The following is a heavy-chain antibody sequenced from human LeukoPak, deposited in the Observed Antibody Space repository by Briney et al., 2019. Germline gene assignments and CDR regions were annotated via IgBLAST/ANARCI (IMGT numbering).Heavy chain of an antibody. CDR3: ARSPYDSGTFDY. J-gene: IGHJ4*02. D-gene: IGHD3-22*01. CDR2: IYYSGST. V-gene: IGHV4-59*08. CDR1: GGSISSYY. Sequence: SETLSLTCAVSGGSISSYYWSWIRQPPGKGLEWIGYIYYSGSTNYNPSLKSRVTISVDTSKNQFSLKLSSVTAADTAVYYCARSPYDSGTFDYWGQGTLVTVSS.